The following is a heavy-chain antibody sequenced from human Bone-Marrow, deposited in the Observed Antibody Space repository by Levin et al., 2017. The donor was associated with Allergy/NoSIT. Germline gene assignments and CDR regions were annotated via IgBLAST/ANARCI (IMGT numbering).Heavy chain of an antibody. D-gene: IGHD4-17*01. CDR2: ISGSGGST. CDR3: AKAEVDDYGEQYYFDY. Sequence: ASVKVSCAASGFTFSSYAMSWVRQAPGKGLEWVSAISGSGGSTYYADSVKGRFTISRDNSKNTLYLQMNSLRAEDTAVYYCAKAEVDDYGEQYYFDYWGQGTLVTVSS. J-gene: IGHJ4*02. CDR1: GFTFSSYA. V-gene: IGHV3-23*01.